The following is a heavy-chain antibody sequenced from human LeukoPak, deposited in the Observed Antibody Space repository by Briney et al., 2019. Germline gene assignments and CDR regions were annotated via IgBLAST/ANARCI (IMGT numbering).Heavy chain of an antibody. D-gene: IGHD6-6*01. CDR1: GFIFSHHG. V-gene: IGHV3-33*06. Sequence: PGRSLRLSCAASGFIFSHHGMYWFRQAPGMGLEWVAVIWHDGSQKYHADSVKGRFTVSRDNSKNTLFLEMNSLRVEDTAVYYCAKTRRGESSSSLDTWGQGTLVIVSS. CDR3: AKTRRGESSSSLDT. J-gene: IGHJ5*02. CDR2: IWHDGSQK.